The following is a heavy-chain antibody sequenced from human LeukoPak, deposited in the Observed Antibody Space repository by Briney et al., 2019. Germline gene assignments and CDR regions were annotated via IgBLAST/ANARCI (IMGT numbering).Heavy chain of an antibody. D-gene: IGHD1-14*01. CDR3: ARDLYDDNRCFDF. Sequence: SETLSLTCTVSVYSISSGYYWGWIRQPPGKGLEWIGSIHHSGITYYHPSLKSRVTISVDTSKNQFSLRVDSVTAADTAVYYCARDLYDDNRCFDFWGQGILVTVSS. J-gene: IGHJ4*02. V-gene: IGHV4-38-2*02. CDR1: VYSISSGYY. CDR2: IHHSGIT.